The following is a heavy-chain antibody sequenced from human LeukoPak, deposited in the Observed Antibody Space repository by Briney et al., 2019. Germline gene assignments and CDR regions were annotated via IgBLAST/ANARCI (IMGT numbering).Heavy chain of an antibody. CDR1: GYTFTDYY. D-gene: IGHD6-13*01. V-gene: IGHV1-18*04. Sequence: GASVKVSCKASGYTFTDYYMHWVQQAPGQGLEWMGWISAYNGNTNYAQKLQGRVTMTTDTSTSTAYMELRSLRSDDTAVYYCARDSSSSWYGDYYYYGMDVWGQGTTVAVSS. CDR2: ISAYNGNT. CDR3: ARDSSSSWYGDYYYYGMDV. J-gene: IGHJ6*02.